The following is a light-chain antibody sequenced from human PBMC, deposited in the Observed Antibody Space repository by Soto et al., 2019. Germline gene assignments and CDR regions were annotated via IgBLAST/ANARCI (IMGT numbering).Light chain of an antibody. V-gene: IGKV3-20*01. CDR2: GAS. CDR1: QSVSSSY. J-gene: IGKJ4*01. CDR3: QQYNNWPLT. Sequence: EIVLTQSPGTLSLSPGERATLSCRASQSVSSSYLAWYQQKPGQAPRLLIYGASNRATGIPDRFSGSGSGTGFTLTISSLQSEDFAVYYCQQYNNWPLTFGGGTKVDIK.